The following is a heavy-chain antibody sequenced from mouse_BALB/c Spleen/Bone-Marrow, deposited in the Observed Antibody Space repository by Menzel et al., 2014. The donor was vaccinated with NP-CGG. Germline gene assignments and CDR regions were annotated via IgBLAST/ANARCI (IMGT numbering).Heavy chain of an antibody. V-gene: IGHV10-1*02. Sequence: EVHLVESGGGLVQPKGSLKLSCVASGFTFNTYAMNWVRQAPGKGLEWVARIRSKSNNYATYYADSVKDRFTISRDDSQSMLYLQMNNLKTEDTAMYYCVRPHYYGSSYRYAMDYWGQGTSVTVSS. CDR1: GFTFNTYA. D-gene: IGHD1-1*01. CDR3: VRPHYYGSSYRYAMDY. CDR2: IRSKSNNYAT. J-gene: IGHJ4*01.